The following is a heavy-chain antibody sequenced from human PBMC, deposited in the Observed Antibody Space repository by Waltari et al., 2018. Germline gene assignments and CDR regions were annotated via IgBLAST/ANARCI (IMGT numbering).Heavy chain of an antibody. CDR2: ISSSMSYI. V-gene: IGHV3-21*01. CDR3: ATSGWYCFDY. CDR1: EFTFSTYT. D-gene: IGHD6-19*01. J-gene: IGHJ4*02. Sequence: EVQLVESGGGLVKPGGSLRLSCAASEFTFSTYTMNWVRKAPGKGLVGVSSISSSMSYIYDADSVKGRFTISRDNAKNSLYLQMNSLRAEDTAVYYCATSGWYCFDYWGQGTLVTVSS.